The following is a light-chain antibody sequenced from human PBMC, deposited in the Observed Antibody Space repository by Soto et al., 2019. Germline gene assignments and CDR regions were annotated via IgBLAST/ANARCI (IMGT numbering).Light chain of an antibody. CDR2: EVS. J-gene: IGLJ1*01. CDR1: SSDVGGYNY. V-gene: IGLV2-14*01. Sequence: QSVLTQPASVSGSPGQSITISCTGTSSDVGGYNYVSWYQQHPGKAPKLMIYEVSNRPSGISNRFSASKSVNTASLTISGLQAEDEADYYCSSYASSSIPYVFGTGTKLTVL. CDR3: SSYASSSIPYV.